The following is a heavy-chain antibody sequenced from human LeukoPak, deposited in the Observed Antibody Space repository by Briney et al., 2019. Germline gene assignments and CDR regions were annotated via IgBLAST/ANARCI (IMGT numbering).Heavy chain of an antibody. J-gene: IGHJ3*02. CDR3: ARDLNMDIVATGNDAFDI. V-gene: IGHV3-7*01. D-gene: IGHD5-12*01. CDR2: IKQDGSEK. CDR1: GFTFSSYW. Sequence: GGSLRLSCAASGFTFSSYWMSWVRQAPGKGLEWVANIKQDGSEKYYVDSVKGRFTISRDNAKNSLYLQMNSLRAEDTAVYYCARDLNMDIVATGNDAFDIWGQGTMVTASS.